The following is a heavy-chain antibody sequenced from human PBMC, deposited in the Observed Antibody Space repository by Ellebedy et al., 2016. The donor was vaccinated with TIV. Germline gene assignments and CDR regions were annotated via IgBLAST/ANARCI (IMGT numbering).Heavy chain of an antibody. CDR3: ATTEYSRTWSFDY. Sequence: AASVKVSCKASGNTFTSYSIYWVRRAPGRGLEWMGIINPTSGSTMYAQKFRGRVTVTSDTFTNTVYMELSSLTSEDTAVYFCATTEYSRTWSFDYWGQGTLVTGSS. CDR2: INPTSGST. D-gene: IGHD6-13*01. V-gene: IGHV1-46*01. J-gene: IGHJ4*02. CDR1: GNTFTSYS.